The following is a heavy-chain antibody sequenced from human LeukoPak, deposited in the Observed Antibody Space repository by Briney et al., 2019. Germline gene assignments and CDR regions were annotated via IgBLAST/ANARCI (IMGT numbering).Heavy chain of an antibody. CDR3: ARGLGYFDWFPRWFDP. V-gene: IGHV4-34*01. J-gene: IGHJ5*02. D-gene: IGHD3-9*01. CDR2: INHSGST. Sequence: SETLSLTCTVSGGSISGYYWSWIRQPPGKGLEWIGEINHSGSTNYNPSLKSRVTISVDTSKNQFSLKLSSVTAADTAVYYCARGLGYFDWFPRWFDPWGQGTLVTVSS. CDR1: GGSISGYY.